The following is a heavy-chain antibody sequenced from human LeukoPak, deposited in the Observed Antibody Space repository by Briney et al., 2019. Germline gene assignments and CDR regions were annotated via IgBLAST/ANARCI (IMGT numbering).Heavy chain of an antibody. V-gene: IGHV3-48*04. Sequence: PGGSLRLSCAASGFTFSSYSMNWVRQAPGKGLEWVSYISSSSSTIYYADSVKGRFTISRDNAKNSLYLQMNSLRAEDTAVYYCAKAAKDTAMPYFDYWGQGTLVTVSS. CDR1: GFTFSSYS. J-gene: IGHJ4*02. D-gene: IGHD5-18*01. CDR3: AKAAKDTAMPYFDY. CDR2: ISSSSSTI.